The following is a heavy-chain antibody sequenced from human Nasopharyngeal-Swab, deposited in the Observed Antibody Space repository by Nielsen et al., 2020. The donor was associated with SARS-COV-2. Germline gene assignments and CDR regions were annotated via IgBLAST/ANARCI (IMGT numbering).Heavy chain of an antibody. CDR2: INHSGST. V-gene: IGHV4-34*01. CDR3: ARAGDIRYYYYGMDV. D-gene: IGHD2-21*01. J-gene: IGHJ6*02. Sequence: WIRQPPGKGLEWIGEINHSGSTNYNPSLKSRVTISVDTSKNQFSLKLSSVTAADTAVYYCARAGDIRYYYYGMDVRGQGTTVTVSS.